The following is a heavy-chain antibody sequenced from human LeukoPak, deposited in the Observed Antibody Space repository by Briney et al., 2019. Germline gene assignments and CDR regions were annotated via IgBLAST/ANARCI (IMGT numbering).Heavy chain of an antibody. CDR2: IYYSGST. CDR1: GGSISSSSYY. J-gene: IGHJ4*02. D-gene: IGHD5-24*01. CDR3: ANRRKVETASIFDY. Sequence: KTSETLSLTCTVSGGSISSSSYYWGWIRQPPGKGLEWIGSIYYSGSTYYNPSLKSRVTISVDTSKNQFSLKLSSVTAADTAVYYCANRRKVETASIFDYWGQGTLVTVSS. V-gene: IGHV4-39*01.